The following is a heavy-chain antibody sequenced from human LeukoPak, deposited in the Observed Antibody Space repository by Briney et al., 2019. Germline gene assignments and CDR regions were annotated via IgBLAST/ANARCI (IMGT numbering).Heavy chain of an antibody. CDR3: GKNRYSGSLSPFDI. V-gene: IGHV3-21*04. CDR2: ISSSSSYI. D-gene: IGHD1-26*01. J-gene: IGHJ3*02. CDR1: GFTFSSYS. Sequence: GGSLRLSCAASGFTFSSYSMNWVRQAPGKGLEWVSSISSSSSYIYYADSVKGRFTISRDNSKNTLYLQMNSLRAEDTAVYYCGKNRYSGSLSPFDIWGQGTMVTVSS.